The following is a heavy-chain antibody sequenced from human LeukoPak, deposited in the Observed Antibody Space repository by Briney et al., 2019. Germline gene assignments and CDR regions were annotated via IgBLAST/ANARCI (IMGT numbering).Heavy chain of an antibody. CDR1: GFTFDDYA. Sequence: GGSLRLSCAASGFTFDDYAMHWVRQAPGKGLEWVSGISWNSGSIGYADSVKGRFTISRDNAKNPLYLQMNSLRAEDTALYYCAKDRPKAYGMDVWGQGTTVTVSS. CDR2: ISWNSGSI. J-gene: IGHJ6*02. CDR3: AKDRPKAYGMDV. V-gene: IGHV3-9*01. D-gene: IGHD6-6*01.